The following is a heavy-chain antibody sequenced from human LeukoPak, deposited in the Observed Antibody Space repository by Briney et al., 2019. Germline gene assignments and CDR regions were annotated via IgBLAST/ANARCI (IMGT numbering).Heavy chain of an antibody. J-gene: IGHJ4*02. CDR2: ISGSGGST. D-gene: IGHD5-18*01. CDR3: AKASRIQLWLLAEGKSGIDY. Sequence: GGSLRLSCAASGFTFSSYAMTWVRQAPGKGLQWVSAISGSGGSTYYADSVKGRFTISRDNSKNTLYLQMNSLRAEDTAVYYCAKASRIQLWLLAEGKSGIDYWGQGTLVTVSS. V-gene: IGHV3-23*01. CDR1: GFTFSSYA.